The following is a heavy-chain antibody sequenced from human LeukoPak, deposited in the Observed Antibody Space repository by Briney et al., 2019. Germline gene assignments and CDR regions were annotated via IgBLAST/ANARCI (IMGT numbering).Heavy chain of an antibody. V-gene: IGHV4-39*07. CDR1: GGSISSSSYY. J-gene: IGHJ4*02. CDR2: IYYSGST. D-gene: IGHD3-3*01. CDR3: ARAPLIRITIFGVVIIAHFDY. Sequence: SETLSLTCTVSGGSISSSSYYWGWIRQPPGTGLEWIGSIYYSGSTYYNPSLKSRVTISVDTSKNQFSLKLSSVTAADTAVYYCARAPLIRITIFGVVIIAHFDYWGQGTLVTVSS.